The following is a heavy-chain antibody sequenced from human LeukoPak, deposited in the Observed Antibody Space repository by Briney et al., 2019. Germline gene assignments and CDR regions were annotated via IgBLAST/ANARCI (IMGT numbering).Heavy chain of an antibody. CDR2: ISGSGGST. V-gene: IGHV3-23*01. CDR1: GFTFSSYA. J-gene: IGHJ4*02. CDR3: AKDSNSYDSSGYYLYYFDY. Sequence: GGSLRLSCAASGFTFSSYAMSWVRQAPGKGLEWVSAISGSGGSTYYADSVKGRFTISRDNSKNTLYLQMNSLRAEDTAVYYRAKDSNSYDSSGYYLYYFDYWGQGTLVTVSS. D-gene: IGHD3-22*01.